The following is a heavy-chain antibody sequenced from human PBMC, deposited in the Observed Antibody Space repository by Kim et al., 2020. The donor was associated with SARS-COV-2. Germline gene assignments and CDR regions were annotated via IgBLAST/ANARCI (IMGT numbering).Heavy chain of an antibody. D-gene: IGHD3-3*01. J-gene: IGHJ5*02. CDR3: ASTPFTIFGVVFTT. V-gene: IGHV4-59*01. CDR1: GGSISSYY. Sequence: SETLSLTCTVSGGSISSYYWSWIRQPPGKGLEWIGYIYYSGTTNYNPSLKSRVTISADTSENQFSLRLRSVTAADTAVYYCASTPFTIFGVVFTTWGQGTLVTVSS. CDR2: IYYSGTT.